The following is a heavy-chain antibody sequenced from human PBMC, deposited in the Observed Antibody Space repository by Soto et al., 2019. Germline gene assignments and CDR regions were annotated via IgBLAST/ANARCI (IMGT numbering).Heavy chain of an antibody. V-gene: IGHV3-66*01. CDR1: GFTVSSSY. CDR2: IYKRGDT. J-gene: IGHJ5*02. Sequence: EVQLVESGGGLVQPGGSLRLSCAASGFTVSSSYLYWVRQAPGKGLEWVSSIYKRGDTYYADSVKGRFTISRDNYKSTLFLQMNSLRAEDTAVYYCARGTVGTNPNWLGPWGQGTVVTVSS. D-gene: IGHD1-26*01. CDR3: ARGTVGTNPNWLGP.